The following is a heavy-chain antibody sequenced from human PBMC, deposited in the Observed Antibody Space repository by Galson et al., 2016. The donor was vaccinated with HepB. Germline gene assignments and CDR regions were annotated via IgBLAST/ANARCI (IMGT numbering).Heavy chain of an antibody. Sequence: SLRLSCAASGFSLAEYAIHWVRQAPGKGLEWVSGISWNGRTLGYADSVKGRFTISKDYAKNSLYLQLNSLRPEDTALYYCAKDKTSGYSIGWYYFDYLGQGTLVTVSS. CDR1: GFSLAEYA. D-gene: IGHD6-19*01. CDR2: ISWNGRTL. V-gene: IGHV3-9*01. CDR3: AKDKTSGYSIGWYYFDY. J-gene: IGHJ4*02.